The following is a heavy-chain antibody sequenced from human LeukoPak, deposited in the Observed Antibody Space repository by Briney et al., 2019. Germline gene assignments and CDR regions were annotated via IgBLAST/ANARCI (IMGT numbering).Heavy chain of an antibody. D-gene: IGHD6-19*01. CDR2: ISGSDGST. V-gene: IGHV3-23*01. Sequence: PGGSLRLSCAVSGFTFSSHWMRWVRQAPGKGLVWVSAISGSDGSTYYADSVKGRFTISRDNSKNTLYLQMNSLRPEDTAVFYCAKPSTGWFDYWGQGTLVTVSS. J-gene: IGHJ4*02. CDR3: AKPSTGWFDY. CDR1: GFTFSSHW.